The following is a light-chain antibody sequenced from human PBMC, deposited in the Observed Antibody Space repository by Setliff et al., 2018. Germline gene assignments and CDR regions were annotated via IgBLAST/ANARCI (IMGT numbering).Light chain of an antibody. CDR2: DVS. J-gene: IGLJ1*01. Sequence: QSVLTQPASVSGSPGQSITISCTGISSDVGGYNYVSWYQQHPGKAPKLMIYDVSKRPSGVSNRLSGSKSGNTASLTISGLQAEDEADYYCSSYTSSSTFVFGTGTKVTVL. CDR1: SSDVGGYNY. CDR3: SSYTSSSTFV. V-gene: IGLV2-14*01.